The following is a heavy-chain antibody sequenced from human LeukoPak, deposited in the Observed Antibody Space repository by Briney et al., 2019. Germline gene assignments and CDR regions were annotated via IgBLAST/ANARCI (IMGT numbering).Heavy chain of an antibody. CDR1: GFTFSSYA. J-gene: IGHJ4*02. Sequence: GGSLRLSCAASGFTFSSYAMSWVRQAPGKGLERVSAISASGGSTYFADSVKGRFTISRDNSKNTLYLQMNSPRAEDTAVYFCAKGAYSGSYLGPFDYWGQGTLVTVSS. CDR3: AKGAYSGSYLGPFDY. CDR2: ISASGGST. V-gene: IGHV3-23*01. D-gene: IGHD1-26*01.